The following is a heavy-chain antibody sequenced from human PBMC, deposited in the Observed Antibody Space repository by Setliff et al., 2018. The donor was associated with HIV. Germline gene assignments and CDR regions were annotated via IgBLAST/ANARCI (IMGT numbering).Heavy chain of an antibody. J-gene: IGHJ4*02. V-gene: IGHV3-7*01. D-gene: IGHD2-21*01. CDR3: AKDRPHMASALNY. CDR1: RFTFSNYW. Sequence: GGSLRLSCAASRFTFSNYWMSWVRQVPGKGLEWVSNINQNGNEKHYLDSVKGRFSISRDNAKNSLYLEMDSLRADDTAIYYCAKDRPHMASALNYWGQGTLVTVSS. CDR2: INQNGNEK.